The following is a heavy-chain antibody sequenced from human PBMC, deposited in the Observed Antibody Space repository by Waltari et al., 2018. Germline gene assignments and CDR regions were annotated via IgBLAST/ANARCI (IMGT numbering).Heavy chain of an antibody. D-gene: IGHD6-19*01. CDR1: GGSFSGYY. Sequence: QVQLQQWGAGLLKPLETLSLTCAVYGGSFSGYYWSWIRQPPGKGLEWIGEINHSGSTNYNPSLKSRVTISVDTSKNQFSLKLSSVTAADTAVYYCASENPYSSGWYPVAYWGQGTLVTVSS. CDR2: INHSGST. J-gene: IGHJ4*02. CDR3: ASENPYSSGWYPVAY. V-gene: IGHV4-34*01.